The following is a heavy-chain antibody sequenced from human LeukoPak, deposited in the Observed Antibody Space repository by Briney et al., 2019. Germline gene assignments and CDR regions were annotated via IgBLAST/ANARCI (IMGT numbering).Heavy chain of an antibody. Sequence: SETLSLTCAVYGGSFSGYYWSWIRQPPGKGLEWIGEINHSGSTNYNPSLKSRVTISVDTSKKQFSLKLSSVTAADTAVYYCAFCSGSYDSWGQGTLVTVSS. CDR1: GGSFSGYY. CDR2: INHSGST. CDR3: AFCSGSYDS. D-gene: IGHD1-26*01. J-gene: IGHJ4*02. V-gene: IGHV4-34*01.